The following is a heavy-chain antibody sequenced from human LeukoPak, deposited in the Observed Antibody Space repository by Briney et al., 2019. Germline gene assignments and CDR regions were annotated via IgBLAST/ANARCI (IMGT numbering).Heavy chain of an antibody. V-gene: IGHV1-2*02. D-gene: IGHD3-10*01. Sequence: ASVKVSCKASGYTFTGYYMHWVRQAPGQGLEWMGWINPSSGGTNYAQKFQGRVTMTRDTSTSTAYMELSRLRSDDTALYYCVRDSHFVVRGVIGVARGLDYWGQGTLVTVSS. CDR3: VRDSHFVVRGVIGVARGLDY. CDR1: GYTFTGYY. J-gene: IGHJ4*02. CDR2: INPSSGGT.